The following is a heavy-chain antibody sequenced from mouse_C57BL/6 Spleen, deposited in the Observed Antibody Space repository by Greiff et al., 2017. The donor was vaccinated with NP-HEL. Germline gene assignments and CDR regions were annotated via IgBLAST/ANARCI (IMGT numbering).Heavy chain of an antibody. CDR2: ISYDGSN. CDR3: ASQITTFRYFDV. V-gene: IGHV3-6*01. Sequence: DVQLQESGPGLVKPSQSLSLTCSVTGYSITSGYYWNWIRQFPGNKLEWMGYISYDGSNNYNPSLKNRITITRDTSKNPFFLKLNSVTTEDTATYSCASQITTFRYFDVWGTGTTVTVSS. J-gene: IGHJ1*03. CDR1: GYSITSGYY. D-gene: IGHD1-1*01.